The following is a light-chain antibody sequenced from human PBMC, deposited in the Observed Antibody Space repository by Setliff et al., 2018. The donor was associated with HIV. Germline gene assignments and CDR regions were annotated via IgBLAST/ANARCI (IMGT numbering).Light chain of an antibody. CDR1: NIAIKS. Sequence: LTQPPLVSVAPGKTARISCGGNNIAIKSVHWYQQKPGQAPVLVVYDDSDRPSGIPERFSGSNSENAATLTISRVEAGDEAAYYCQVWDGSDHYVFGAGTKVTVL. V-gene: IGLV3-21*03. CDR2: DDS. CDR3: QVWDGSDHYV. J-gene: IGLJ1*01.